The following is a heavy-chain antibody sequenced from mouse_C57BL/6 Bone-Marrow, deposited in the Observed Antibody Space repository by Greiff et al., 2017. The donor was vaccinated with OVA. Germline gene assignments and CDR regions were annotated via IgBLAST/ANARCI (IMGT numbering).Heavy chain of an antibody. CDR3: AREIFMDY. CDR2: ISNGGGST. Sequence: EVQLVESGGGLVQPGGSLKLSCAASGFTFSDYYMYWVRQTPEKRLEWVAYISNGGGSTYYPDTVKGRFTISRDNAKNTLYLQMSRLKSEDTAMYYCAREIFMDYWGQGTSVTVSS. V-gene: IGHV5-12*01. CDR1: GFTFSDYY. J-gene: IGHJ4*01.